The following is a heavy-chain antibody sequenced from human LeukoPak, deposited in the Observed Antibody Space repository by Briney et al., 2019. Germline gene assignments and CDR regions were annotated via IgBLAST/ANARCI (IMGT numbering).Heavy chain of an antibody. J-gene: IGHJ6*02. CDR3: ARDAYCGGDCYIPFYYYGMDV. CDR1: GGSISSYY. CDR2: IYTSGST. V-gene: IGHV4-4*07. D-gene: IGHD2-21*02. Sequence: PSETLSLTCTVSGGSISSYYWSWIRQPAGKGLEWIGRIYTSGSTNYNPSLKSRVTMSVDTSKNQFSLKLSSVTAADTAVYYCARDAYCGGDCYIPFYYYGMDVWGQGTTVTVSS.